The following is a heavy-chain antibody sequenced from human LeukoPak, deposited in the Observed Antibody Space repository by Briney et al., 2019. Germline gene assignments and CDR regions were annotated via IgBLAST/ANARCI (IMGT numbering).Heavy chain of an antibody. CDR1: GYSISSGYY. CDR3: ARHQDVVVPAAIHD. D-gene: IGHD2-2*02. CDR2: IYHSGST. J-gene: IGHJ4*02. V-gene: IGHV4-38-2*01. Sequence: PSETLSLTCAVSGYSISSGYYWGWIRQPPGKGLEWIGSIYHSGSTYYNPSLKSRVTISVDTSKNQFSLKLSSVTAADPAVYYCARHQDVVVPAAIHDWGQGTLVTVSS.